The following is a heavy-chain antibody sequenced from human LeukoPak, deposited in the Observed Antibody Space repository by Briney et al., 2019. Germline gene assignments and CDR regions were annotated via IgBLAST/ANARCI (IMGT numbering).Heavy chain of an antibody. CDR1: GGSISSSSYY. D-gene: IGHD3-22*01. CDR2: IYYSGST. CDR3: ARLPPPYYDSSGYTYNWFDP. Sequence: PSETLSLTCTVSGGSISSSSYYWGWLRQPPGTGLEWIGSIYYSGSTYYNPSLKSRVTISVDTSKNQFSLKLSSVTAADTAVYYCARLPPPYYDSSGYTYNWFDPWGQGTLVTVSS. V-gene: IGHV4-39*01. J-gene: IGHJ5*02.